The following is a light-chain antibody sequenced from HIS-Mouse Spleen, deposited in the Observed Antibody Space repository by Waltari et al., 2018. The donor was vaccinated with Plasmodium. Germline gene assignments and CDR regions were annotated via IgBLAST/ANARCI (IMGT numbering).Light chain of an antibody. J-gene: IGKJ3*01. CDR3: QQYNNWSFT. Sequence: VMTQSPATLSVSQGERATLSCRASQSVSSHLPGDQQKPGQAPRLLIYGASTRSTGIPARFSGSGSGTEFTLSISSLQSEDFAVYYCQQYNNWSFTFGPGTKVDIK. V-gene: IGKV3-15*01. CDR2: GAS. CDR1: QSVSSH.